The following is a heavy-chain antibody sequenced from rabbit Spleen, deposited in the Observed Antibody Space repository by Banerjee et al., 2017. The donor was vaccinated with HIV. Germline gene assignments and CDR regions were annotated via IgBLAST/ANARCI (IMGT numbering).Heavy chain of an antibody. D-gene: IGHD4-1*01. CDR3: ARDASGSFSSYGIDL. CDR2: IEVGSSGCA. Sequence: QEQLEESGGGLVKPGASLTLTCTASGVSFSISSYMCWVRQAPGKGLEWIACIEVGSSGCAYVAAWGKSRCSITKTSSSTVALQVTRLTAADTATYFCARDASGSFSSYGIDLWGQGTLVTVS. CDR1: GVSFSISSY. V-gene: IGHV1S45*01. J-gene: IGHJ6*01.